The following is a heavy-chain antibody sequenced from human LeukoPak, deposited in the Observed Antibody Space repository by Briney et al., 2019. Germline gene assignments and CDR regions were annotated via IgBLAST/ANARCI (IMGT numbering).Heavy chain of an antibody. CDR1: GFTFNTYI. J-gene: IGHJ4*02. Sequence: GGSLRLSCAASGFTFNTYIMNWVRQAPGKGLEWVSYIRNSTNNIYYADSVRGRFTISRDNAKNSLYLQMNSLRVEDTGVYYCARMRGRYCSSNGCYVEYWGQGALVTVSS. V-gene: IGHV3-48*04. CDR2: IRNSTNNI. D-gene: IGHD2-2*01. CDR3: ARMRGRYCSSNGCYVEY.